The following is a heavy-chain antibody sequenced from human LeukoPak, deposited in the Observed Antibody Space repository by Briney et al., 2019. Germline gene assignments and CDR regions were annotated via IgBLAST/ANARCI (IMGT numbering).Heavy chain of an antibody. CDR1: GFTFSSYW. CDR2: IKQDGSEK. V-gene: IGHV3-7*01. Sequence: GALRLSCAASGFTFSSYWMSWVRQAPGKGLEWVANIKQDGSEKYYVDSVKGRFTISRDNAKNSLYLQMNSLRAEDTAVYYCARDLLSDSAFDIWGQGTVVTVSS. CDR3: ARDLLSDSAFDI. J-gene: IGHJ3*02. D-gene: IGHD3-16*01.